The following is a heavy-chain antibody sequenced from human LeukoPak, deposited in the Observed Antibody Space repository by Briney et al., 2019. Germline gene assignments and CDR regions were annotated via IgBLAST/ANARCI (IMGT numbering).Heavy chain of an antibody. J-gene: IGHJ4*02. D-gene: IGHD1-26*01. V-gene: IGHV4-59*01. CDR3: ASLPLYRSKHFDY. Sequence: PSETLSLTCTVSGGSISSYYWSWIRQPPGKGLEWIGYIYYSGGTNYNPSLKSRVTISVDTSKNQFSLKLSSVTAADTAVYYCASLPLYRSKHFDYWGQGTLVTVSS. CDR2: IYYSGGT. CDR1: GGSISSYY.